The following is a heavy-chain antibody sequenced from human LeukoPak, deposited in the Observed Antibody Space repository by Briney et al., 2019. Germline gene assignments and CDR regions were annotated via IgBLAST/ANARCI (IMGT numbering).Heavy chain of an antibody. J-gene: IGHJ4*02. CDR2: ISYDGSSK. Sequence: SGFTXXSYALHWVRQAPGKGLEWVTVISYDGSSKYYADSVKGRFTISRDNSKNTLYLQMNSLRPEDTAVYYCAKDQRITMTSDYWGQGTQVTVSS. CDR1: GFTXXSYA. CDR3: AKDQRITMTSDY. V-gene: IGHV3-30*04. D-gene: IGHD3-22*01.